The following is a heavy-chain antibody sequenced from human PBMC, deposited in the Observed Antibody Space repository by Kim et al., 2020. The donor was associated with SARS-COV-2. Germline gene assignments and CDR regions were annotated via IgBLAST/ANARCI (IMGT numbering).Heavy chain of an antibody. D-gene: IGHD6-19*01. CDR2: ISGSGGST. CDR3: AKGGFRGYSSGWYFDY. J-gene: IGHJ4*02. V-gene: IGHV3-23*01. Sequence: GGSLRLSCAASGFTFSSYAMSWVRQAPGKGQEWVSAISGSGGSTYYADSVMGRFTISRDKSKNTLYLQMNSLRAEDTAVDYCAKGGFRGYSSGWYFDYWGQGTLVTVSS. CDR1: GFTFSSYA.